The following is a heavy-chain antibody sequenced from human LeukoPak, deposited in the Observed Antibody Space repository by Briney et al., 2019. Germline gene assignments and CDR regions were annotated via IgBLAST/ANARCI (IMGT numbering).Heavy chain of an antibody. D-gene: IGHD3-22*01. J-gene: IGHJ4*02. Sequence: GGSLRLSCTASGFTLSGYSMNWIRQAPGKGLEWVSSFGTRSTSIYHAGSVKGRFAISRDNAKNSLYLQMNSLRAEDTALYYCARGVSEGFDFWGQGTLVTVSS. V-gene: IGHV3-21*01. CDR1: GFTLSGYS. CDR2: FGTRSTSI. CDR3: ARGVSEGFDF.